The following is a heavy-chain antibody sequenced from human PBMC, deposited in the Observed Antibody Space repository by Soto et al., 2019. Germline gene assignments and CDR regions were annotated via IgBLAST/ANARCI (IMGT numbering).Heavy chain of an antibody. Sequence: QLQLQESGPGLVKPSETLSLTCTVSGGSISSYYWSWIRQPPGKGLEWIGYIYYSGSTNYNPSLKSRVTISVDTSKNQFSLKLSSVTAADTAVYYCARERRLRLGAEIYYFDYWGQGTLVTVSS. J-gene: IGHJ4*02. D-gene: IGHD5-12*01. CDR1: GGSISSYY. V-gene: IGHV4-59*01. CDR2: IYYSGST. CDR3: ARERRLRLGAEIYYFDY.